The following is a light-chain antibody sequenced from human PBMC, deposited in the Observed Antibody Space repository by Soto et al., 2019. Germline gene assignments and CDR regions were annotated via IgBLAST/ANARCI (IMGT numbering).Light chain of an antibody. CDR2: GAS. CDR1: QSVSNNY. V-gene: IGKV3-20*01. Sequence: EIVLTQSPGTLSLSPGERATLSCRASQSVSNNYLAWYQQKPCQAPRLLIYGASNRTTGIPDRFSGSGSGTEFTLTISRLETEDFEVYYCQQYGSSGTLGQGTKVDIK. CDR3: QQYGSSGT. J-gene: IGKJ1*01.